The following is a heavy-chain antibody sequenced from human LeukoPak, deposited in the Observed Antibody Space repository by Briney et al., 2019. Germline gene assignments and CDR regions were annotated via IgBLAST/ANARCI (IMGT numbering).Heavy chain of an antibody. CDR3: ARVRLRMSITMVRGVRGYMDV. J-gene: IGHJ6*03. CDR2: IDHSGST. V-gene: IGHV4-34*01. D-gene: IGHD3-10*01. CDR1: GFTFSSYE. Sequence: GSLRLSCAASGFTFSSYEMNWVRQPPGKGLEWIGEIDHSGSTNYNPSLKSRVTISVDTSKNQFSLKLSSVTAADTAVYYCARVRLRMSITMVRGVRGYMDVWGKGTTVTVSS.